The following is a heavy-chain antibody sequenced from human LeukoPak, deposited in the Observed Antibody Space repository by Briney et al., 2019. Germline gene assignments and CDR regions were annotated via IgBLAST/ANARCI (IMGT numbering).Heavy chain of an antibody. Sequence: GGSLRLSCAASGFTFSEYYMSWIRQAPGKGLEWVSYISSSGRTIYYADSVKGRFTISRDNAKNSLYLQMNSLRAEDTAVYYCARDPIQLWSFDYWGQGTLVTVSS. V-gene: IGHV3-11*01. CDR2: ISSSGRTI. CDR3: ARDPIQLWSFDY. D-gene: IGHD5-18*01. CDR1: GFTFSEYY. J-gene: IGHJ4*02.